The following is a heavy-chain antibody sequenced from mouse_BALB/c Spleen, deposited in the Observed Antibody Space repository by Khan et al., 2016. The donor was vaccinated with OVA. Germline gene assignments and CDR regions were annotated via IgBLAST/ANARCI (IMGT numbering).Heavy chain of an antibody. Sequence: QVQLQQPGAELVKPGASVKLSCKASGYPLTSYWLHWVKQRPGQGLEWIGEIDPSDSFPNYNQKFKGKATVTVDKSSSTTYLQHSSLTSEDSTVYYYVRTYGYGSSTWVAYWGKGTLVTVSS. CDR1: GYPLTSYW. V-gene: IGHV1-69*02. CDR3: VRTYGYGSSTWVAY. J-gene: IGHJ3*01. D-gene: IGHD1-1*01. CDR2: IDPSDSFP.